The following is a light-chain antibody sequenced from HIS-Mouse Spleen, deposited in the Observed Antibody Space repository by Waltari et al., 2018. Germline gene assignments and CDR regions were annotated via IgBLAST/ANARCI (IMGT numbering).Light chain of an antibody. V-gene: IGLV2-23*01. J-gene: IGLJ3*02. CDR2: EGS. Sequence: QSALTQPASVSGSPGHSITIPCTGTSSDVGGYNLVSWYQQHPGKAPKLMIYEGSKRPSGVSNRFSGSKSGNTASLTISGLQAEDEADYCCSYAGSSTWVFGGGTKLTVL. CDR1: SSDVGGYNL. CDR3: CSYAGSSTWV.